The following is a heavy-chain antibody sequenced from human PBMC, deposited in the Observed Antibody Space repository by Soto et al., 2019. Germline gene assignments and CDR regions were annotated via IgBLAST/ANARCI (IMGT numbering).Heavy chain of an antibody. J-gene: IGHJ4*02. CDR1: GYTFTGYY. CDR2: INPNSGGT. D-gene: IGHD3-22*01. CDR3: ARDLHYYDSSCYSGYFDY. V-gene: IGHV1-2*04. Sequence: ASVKVSCKASGYTFTGYYMHWVRQAPGQGLEWMGWINPNSGGTNYAQKFQGWVTMTRDTSISTAYMELSRLRSDDTAVYYCARDLHYYDSSCYSGYFDYSGQGTLVTASS.